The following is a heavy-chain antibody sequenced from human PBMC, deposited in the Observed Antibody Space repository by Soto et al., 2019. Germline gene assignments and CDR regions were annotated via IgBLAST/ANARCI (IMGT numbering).Heavy chain of an antibody. Sequence: GASVKVSCKASGGTFSSYAISWVRQAPGQGLEWMGGIIPIFGTANYAQKFQGRVTITADESTSTAYMELSSLRSEDTAVYYCARERDSRGYYYYGMDVWGQGTTVTVSS. CDR1: GGTFSSYA. D-gene: IGHD6-13*01. V-gene: IGHV1-69*13. J-gene: IGHJ6*02. CDR2: IIPIFGTA. CDR3: ARERDSRGYYYYGMDV.